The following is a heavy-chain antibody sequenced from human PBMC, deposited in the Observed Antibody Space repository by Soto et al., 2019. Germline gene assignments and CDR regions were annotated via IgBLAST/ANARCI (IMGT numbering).Heavy chain of an antibody. Sequence: SETLSLTCTVSGGSVSSGSYYWSWIRQPPGKGLEWIGYIYYSGSTNYNPSLKSRVTISVDTSKNQFSLKLSSVTAEDTAVYYCATEGPTSSFDYWGQGTLVTVSS. V-gene: IGHV4-61*01. CDR2: IYYSGST. CDR3: ATEGPTSSFDY. J-gene: IGHJ4*02. CDR1: GGSVSSGSYY.